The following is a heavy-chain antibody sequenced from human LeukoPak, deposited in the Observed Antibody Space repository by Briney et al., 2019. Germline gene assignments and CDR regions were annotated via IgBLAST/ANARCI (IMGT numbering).Heavy chain of an antibody. V-gene: IGHV1-2*02. CDR3: ARDWGSSWYIYMDV. CDR2: INPNSGGT. CDR1: GYTFTGYY. D-gene: IGHD6-13*01. Sequence: GASVKVSCKASGYTFTGYYMHWVRQAPGQGLEWMVWINPNSGGTNYAQKFQGRVTMTRDTSISTAYMELSRLRSDDTAVYYCARDWGSSWYIYMDVWGKGTTVTVSS. J-gene: IGHJ6*03.